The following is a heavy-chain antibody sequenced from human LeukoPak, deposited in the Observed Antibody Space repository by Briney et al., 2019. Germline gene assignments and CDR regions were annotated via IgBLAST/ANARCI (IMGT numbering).Heavy chain of an antibody. D-gene: IGHD4-17*01. CDR3: ARGSRTVPFDY. CDR1: GGSISSYY. V-gene: IGHV4-59*01. Sequence: PSETLSLTCTVSGGSISSYYWSWTRQPPGKGLEWIGYIYYSGSTNYNPSLKSRVTISVDTSKNQFSLKLSSVTAADTAVYYCARGSRTVPFDYWGQGTLVTVSS. CDR2: IYYSGST. J-gene: IGHJ4*02.